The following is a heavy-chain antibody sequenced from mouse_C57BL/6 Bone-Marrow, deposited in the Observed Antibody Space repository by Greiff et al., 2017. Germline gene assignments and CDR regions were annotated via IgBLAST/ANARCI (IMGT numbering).Heavy chain of an antibody. CDR3: AKKPLYYYSNYR. J-gene: IGHJ3*01. CDR2: IWRGGST. D-gene: IGHD2-5*01. V-gene: IGHV2-5*01. CDR1: GFSLTSYG. Sequence: VQVVESGPGLVQPSQSLSITCTVSGFSLTSYGVHWVRQSPGKGLEWLGVIWRGGSTDYNAAFMSRLSITKDNSKSQVFFKMNSLQADDTAIYYCAKKPLYYYSNYRGGQGTLVTVSA.